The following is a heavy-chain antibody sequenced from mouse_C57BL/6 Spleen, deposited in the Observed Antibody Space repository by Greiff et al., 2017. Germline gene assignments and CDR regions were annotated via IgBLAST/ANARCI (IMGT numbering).Heavy chain of an antibody. CDR3: ARPDYYGSSSYYAMDY. Sequence: EVKLMESGGGLVKPGGSLKLSCAASGFTFSDYGMHWVRQAPEKGLAWVAYISSGSSTIYYADTVKGRFTISRDNAKNTLFLQMTSLRSEDTAMYYCARPDYYGSSSYYAMDYWGQGTSVTVSS. CDR1: GFTFSDYG. D-gene: IGHD1-1*01. J-gene: IGHJ4*01. CDR2: ISSGSSTI. V-gene: IGHV5-17*01.